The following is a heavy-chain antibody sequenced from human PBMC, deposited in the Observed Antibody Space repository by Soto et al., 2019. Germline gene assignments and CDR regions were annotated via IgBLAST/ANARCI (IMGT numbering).Heavy chain of an antibody. Sequence: VHLLESGGGLVHPGGSLRLSCAATEFTFSNYAMNWVRQAPGKGLEWVSGISGSGGRTYDADSVKGRFTISRDNSENTLYLQMTGLRGEDTAIYYCAKGGLGDYYYYAKDVWGQGTTFTVSS. CDR2: ISGSGGRT. CDR1: EFTFSNYA. CDR3: AKGGLGDYYYYAKDV. D-gene: IGHD3-16*01. J-gene: IGHJ6*02. V-gene: IGHV3-23*01.